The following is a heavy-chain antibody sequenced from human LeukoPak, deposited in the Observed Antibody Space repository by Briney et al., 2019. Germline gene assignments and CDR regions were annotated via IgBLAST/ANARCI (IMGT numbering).Heavy chain of an antibody. D-gene: IGHD2-15*01. CDR3: ARDYCSGGSCNDY. J-gene: IGHJ4*02. CDR1: GYTFTGYY. Sequence: VASVKVSCKASGYTFTGYYVHWVRQAPGQGLEWMGWINPNSGGTNYAQKFQGRVTMTRDTSISTAYMELSRLRSDDTAVYYCARDYCSGGSCNDYWGQGTLVTVSS. CDR2: INPNSGGT. V-gene: IGHV1-2*02.